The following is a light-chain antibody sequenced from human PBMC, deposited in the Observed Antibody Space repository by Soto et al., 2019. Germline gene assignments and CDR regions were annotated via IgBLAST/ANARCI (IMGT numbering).Light chain of an antibody. CDR3: SSYTSSNTLSV. J-gene: IGLJ1*01. CDR1: SSDVGGCNS. Sequence: QSVLTQPASVSGSPGQSITISCTGTSSDVGGCNSVSWYQQHPGKAPKLMIYEVTDRPSGISNRFSGSKSGNTASLTISGLQAEDEADYYCSSYTSSNTLSVFGTGTKLTVL. V-gene: IGLV2-14*01. CDR2: EVT.